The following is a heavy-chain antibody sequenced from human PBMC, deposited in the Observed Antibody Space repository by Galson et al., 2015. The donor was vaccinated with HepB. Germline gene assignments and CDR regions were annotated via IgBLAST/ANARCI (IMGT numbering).Heavy chain of an antibody. CDR2: TYYRSKWYS. J-gene: IGHJ4*02. Sequence: CAISGDSVFSNRAAWSWIRQSPSRGLEWLGRTYYRSKWYSDYAESVKSRITINPDPSRNQFSLQLNSVTPEDTAVYYCASHYSSGWYGGASFEDRGQGTLVTVSS. D-gene: IGHD6-19*01. CDR3: ASHYSSGWYGGASFED. CDR1: GDSVFSNRAA. V-gene: IGHV6-1*01.